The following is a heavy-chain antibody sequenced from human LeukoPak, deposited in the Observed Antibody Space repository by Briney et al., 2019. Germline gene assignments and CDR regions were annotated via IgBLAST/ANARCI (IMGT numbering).Heavy chain of an antibody. CDR3: AREKSWGSYYPYYFDY. J-gene: IGHJ4*02. V-gene: IGHV3-33*01. CDR2: IWYDGSNK. CDR1: GFTFSSYG. D-gene: IGHD1-26*01. Sequence: GGSLRLSCAASGFTFSSYGMHWVRQAPGKGLEWVAVIWYDGSNKYYADSVKGRFTISRVNSKNTLYLQMNSLRAEDTAVYYCAREKSWGSYYPYYFDYWGQGTLVTVSS.